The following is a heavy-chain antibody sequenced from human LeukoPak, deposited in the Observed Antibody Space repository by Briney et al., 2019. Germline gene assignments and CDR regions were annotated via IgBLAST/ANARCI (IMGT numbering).Heavy chain of an antibody. J-gene: IGHJ4*03. CDR2: ISAYNGNT. D-gene: IGHD3-10*01. V-gene: IGHV1-18*01. CDR3: ARGGGDHNYGPNDFDY. CDR1: GYTFTSYG. Sequence: GASVKVSCKASGYTFTSYGISWVRQAPGQGLEGMGWISAYNGNTNYAQKLQGRVTMTTATSTSTAYMELRSLRSDDTAVYYCARGGGDHNYGPNDFDYWGQGTPVTVSS.